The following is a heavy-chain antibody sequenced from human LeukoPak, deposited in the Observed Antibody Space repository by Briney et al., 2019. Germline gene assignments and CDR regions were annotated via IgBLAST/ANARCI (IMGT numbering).Heavy chain of an antibody. J-gene: IGHJ4*02. CDR2: IWYDGSNK. CDR3: AKEEGRYRYFDY. D-gene: IGHD3-16*02. V-gene: IGHV3-30*02. Sequence: PGGSLRLSCAASGFTFSSYGMHWVRQAPGKGLEWVAVIWYDGSNKYYADSVKGRFTISRDNSKNTLYLQMNSLRAEDTAVYYCAKEEGRYRYFDYWGQGTLVTVSS. CDR1: GFTFSSYG.